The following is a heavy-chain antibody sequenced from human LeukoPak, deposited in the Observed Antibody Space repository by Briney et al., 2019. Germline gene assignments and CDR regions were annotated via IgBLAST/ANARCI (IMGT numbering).Heavy chain of an antibody. CDR2: IYYSGST. J-gene: IGHJ6*02. D-gene: IGHD2-15*01. Sequence: SETLSLTCTVSGGSISSYCWSWIRQPPGKGLEWIGYIYYSGSTNYNPSLKSRVTISVDTSKNQFSLKLSSVTAADTAVYYCARVTSGPLYYYYYGMDVWGQGTTVTVSS. CDR1: GGSISSYC. V-gene: IGHV4-59*01. CDR3: ARVTSGPLYYYYYGMDV.